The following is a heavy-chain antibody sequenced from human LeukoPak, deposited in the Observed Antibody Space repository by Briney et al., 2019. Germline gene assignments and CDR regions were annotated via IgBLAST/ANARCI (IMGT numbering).Heavy chain of an antibody. CDR2: IYYSGST. D-gene: IGHD3-3*01. CDR1: GGSVSSGSYY. V-gene: IGHV4-61*01. J-gene: IGHJ4*02. Sequence: SETLSLTCTVSGGSVSSGSYYWSWIRQPPGKGLEWIGYIYYSGSTNYNPSLKSRVTISVDTSKNQFSLKLSSVTAADTAVYYCARGHYDFWSGYYIGFDYWGQGTLVTVSS. CDR3: ARGHYDFWSGYYIGFDY.